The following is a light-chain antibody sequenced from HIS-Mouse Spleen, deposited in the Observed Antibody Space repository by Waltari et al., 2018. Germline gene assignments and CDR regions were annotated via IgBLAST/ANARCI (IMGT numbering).Light chain of an antibody. CDR2: DVS. CDR3: CSYAGSYTLV. J-gene: IGLJ2*01. Sequence: QSALTQPRSVSGSPGQSVTISCTGTSSDVGGYNYVSWYQQHPGKAPKLMIYDVSKRPSRVPGRFSGSKSGNPASLTISGLQAEDEADYYCCSYAGSYTLVFGGGTKLTVL. CDR1: SSDVGGYNY. V-gene: IGLV2-11*01.